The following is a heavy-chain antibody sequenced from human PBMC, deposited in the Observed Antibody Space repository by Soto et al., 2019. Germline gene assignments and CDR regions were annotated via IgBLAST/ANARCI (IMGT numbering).Heavy chain of an antibody. Sequence: PGGSLRLSCVVSGFTFSNYGMSWVRQAPGKGLEWVASISGAGGRIYNEDSVKGRFTISRDNSKNSVYLQMNSLRAEDTATYYCARHGRITVTGDGFDSWGQGTVVTVSS. CDR2: ISGAGGRI. CDR3: ARHGRITVTGDGFDS. CDR1: GFTFSNYG. J-gene: IGHJ3*02. D-gene: IGHD1-20*01. V-gene: IGHV3-23*01.